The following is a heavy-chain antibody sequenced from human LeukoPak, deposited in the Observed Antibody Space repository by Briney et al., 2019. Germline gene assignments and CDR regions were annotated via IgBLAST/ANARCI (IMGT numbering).Heavy chain of an antibody. J-gene: IGHJ5*02. CDR1: GGSFSGYY. Sequence: SETLSLTCAVYGGSFSGYYWSWIRQPPGKGLEWIGEINHSGSTNYNPSLKSRVTISVDTSKNQFSLKLRSVTAADTAVYYCARGKDRRSMVRGALNWFDPWGQGTLVTVSS. D-gene: IGHD3-10*01. CDR2: INHSGST. V-gene: IGHV4-34*01. CDR3: ARGKDRRSMVRGALNWFDP.